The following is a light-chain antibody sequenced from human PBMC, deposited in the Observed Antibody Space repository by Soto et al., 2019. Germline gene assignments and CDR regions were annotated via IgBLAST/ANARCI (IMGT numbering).Light chain of an antibody. Sequence: QLVLTQPPSASGTPGQRVTISCSGDSFNIAGNPVYWYQQVPGTAPKLLIYSNNQRPSGVPDRFSGSKSGTSASLAISGLRSEDEADYYCAAWDDSLSGSDVFGTGTKLTVL. CDR2: SNN. CDR1: SFNIAGNP. V-gene: IGLV1-47*02. CDR3: AAWDDSLSGSDV. J-gene: IGLJ1*01.